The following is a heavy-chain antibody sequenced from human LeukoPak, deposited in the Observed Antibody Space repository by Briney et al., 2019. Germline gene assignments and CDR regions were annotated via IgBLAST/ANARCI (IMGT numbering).Heavy chain of an antibody. J-gene: IGHJ5*02. CDR3: ARHDRLRAEYTYGPMYH. CDR1: GCTISDYY. V-gene: IGHV4-59*08. CDR2: IYYSGST. Sequence: SETLSLTCTASGCTISDYYWSWIRQPPGKGLEWIGYIYYSGSTNYNPSLKSRVTISVDTSKNQFSLKVSSVTAADTAVYYCARHDRLRAEYTYGPMYHWGQGTLVTVSS. D-gene: IGHD5-18*01.